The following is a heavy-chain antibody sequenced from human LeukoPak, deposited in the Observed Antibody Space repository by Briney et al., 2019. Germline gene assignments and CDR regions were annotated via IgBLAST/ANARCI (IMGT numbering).Heavy chain of an antibody. J-gene: IGHJ4*02. D-gene: IGHD3-22*01. CDR2: INPNSGGT. CDR1: GYTFTGYY. Sequence: ASVKVSCKASGYTFTGYYMHWVRQAPGQGLEWTGWINPNSGGTNYAQKFQGRVTMTRDTSISTAYMELSRLRSDDTAVYYCARELNYDSSGYYFDYWGQGTLVTVSS. V-gene: IGHV1-2*02. CDR3: ARELNYDSSGYYFDY.